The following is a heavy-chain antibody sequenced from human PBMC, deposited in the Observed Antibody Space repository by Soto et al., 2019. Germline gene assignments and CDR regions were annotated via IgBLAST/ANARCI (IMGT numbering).Heavy chain of an antibody. CDR3: ARADYYYYYGMDV. CDR1: GGSISSYY. V-gene: IGHV4-59*08. Sequence: PSETLSLTCTVSGGSISSYYWSWIRQPPGKGLEWIGYIYYSGSTYYNPSLKSRVTISVDTSKNQFSLKLSSVTAADTAVYYCARADYYYYYGMDVWGQGTTVTVSS. CDR2: IYYSGST. J-gene: IGHJ6*02.